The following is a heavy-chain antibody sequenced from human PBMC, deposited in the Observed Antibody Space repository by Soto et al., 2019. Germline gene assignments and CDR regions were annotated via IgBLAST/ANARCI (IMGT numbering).Heavy chain of an antibody. CDR3: AREMIPMIMGGMSAMDV. J-gene: IGHJ6*02. CDR1: KFTFASYV. V-gene: IGHV3-30*04. Sequence: VQLVESGGGVVQPARSQRLSCTASKFTFASYVMHWVRQAPGEGLEWVALISFDGTNKYYADSVKGRFTISRDNSKNTMALQMNSLRPEDTAVYYCAREMIPMIMGGMSAMDVWGQGTTVTVS. D-gene: IGHD3-22*01. CDR2: ISFDGTNK.